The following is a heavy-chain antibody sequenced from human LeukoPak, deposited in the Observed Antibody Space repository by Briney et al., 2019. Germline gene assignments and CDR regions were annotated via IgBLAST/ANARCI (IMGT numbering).Heavy chain of an antibody. D-gene: IGHD1-14*01. CDR3: TRDAAGLDY. V-gene: IGHV3-74*01. CDR2: IKGDGSTT. J-gene: IGHJ4*02. Sequence: PGGSLRLSCAASGFTFRNHWMHWVRQAPGKGLVWVSRIKGDGSTTTYADSVKGRFTISRDNAKNTLYLQMNSLRGEDTAVYSCTRDAAGLDYWGQGTLVTVSS. CDR1: GFTFRNHW.